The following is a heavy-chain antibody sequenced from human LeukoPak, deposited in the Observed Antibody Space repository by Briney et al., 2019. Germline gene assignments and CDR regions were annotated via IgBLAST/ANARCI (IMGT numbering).Heavy chain of an antibody. Sequence: SGGSLRLSCAASGLTFNNYAMSWVRQAPGKGLEWVSALSGSGTSTYYADSVKGRFTISRDNSKNTVHLQMNSLRAEDTAVYYCAKAGFRTGYSEFDYWGQGTLVTVSS. CDR2: LSGSGTST. V-gene: IGHV3-23*01. J-gene: IGHJ4*02. CDR3: AKAGFRTGYSEFDY. CDR1: GLTFNNYA. D-gene: IGHD3/OR15-3a*01.